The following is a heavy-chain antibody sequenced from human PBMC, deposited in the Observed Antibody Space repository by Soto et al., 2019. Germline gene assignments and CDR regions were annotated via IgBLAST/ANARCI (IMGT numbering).Heavy chain of an antibody. CDR1: GYSFTSYW. D-gene: IGHD5-12*01. CDR3: ARVEMATITLYYYGMDV. V-gene: IGHV5-51*01. CDR2: IYPGDSDT. J-gene: IGHJ6*02. Sequence: GESLKISCKGSGYSFTSYWIGWVRQMPGKGLEWMGIIYPGDSDTRYSPSFQGQVTISADKSISTAYLQWSSLKASDTAMYYCARVEMATITLYYYGMDVWGQGTTVTVSS.